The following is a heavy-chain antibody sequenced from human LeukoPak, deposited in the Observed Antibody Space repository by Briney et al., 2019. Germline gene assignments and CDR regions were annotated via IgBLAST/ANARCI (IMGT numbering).Heavy chain of an antibody. V-gene: IGHV1-18*01. D-gene: IGHD2/OR15-2a*01. CDR2: ICSYNGNT. Sequence: APVKVSCKASGYTFTSYGISWVRQAPGQGLEWMGWICSYNGNTNYAQKLQDRVTMTTDTSTSTAYMELRSLRSDDTAVYYCSRGYECCSTTFYSGFDLWGQGTLVTVSS. CDR1: GYTFTSYG. J-gene: IGHJ4*02. CDR3: SRGYECCSTTFYSGFDL.